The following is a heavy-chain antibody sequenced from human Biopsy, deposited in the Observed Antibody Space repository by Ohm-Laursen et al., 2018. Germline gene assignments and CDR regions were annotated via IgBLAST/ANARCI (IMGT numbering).Heavy chain of an antibody. D-gene: IGHD5-12*01. Sequence: SLRLSCAAPGFNLSAFALHWVRQASGRGLEWVGCIKKKSNNDATAYAESMKGRFSIFRDDSKSTSFLQMNSLKIEDTAVYFCTRSAGYGYDYWGQGILVTVSS. CDR1: GFNLSAFA. J-gene: IGHJ4*02. V-gene: IGHV3-73*01. CDR3: TRSAGYGYDY. CDR2: IKKKSNNDAT.